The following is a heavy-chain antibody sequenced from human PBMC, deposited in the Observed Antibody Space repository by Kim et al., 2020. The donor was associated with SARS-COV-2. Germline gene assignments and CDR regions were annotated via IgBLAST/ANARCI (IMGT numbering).Heavy chain of an antibody. CDR2: INHSGST. CDR3: ARRGPITMVRGPLLDVWFDP. D-gene: IGHD3-10*01. Sequence: SETLSLTCAVYGGSFSGYYWSWIRQPPGKGLEWIGEINHSGSTNYNPSLKSRVTISVDTSKNQFSLKLSSVTAADTAVYYCARRGPITMVRGPLLDVWFDPWGQGTLVTVSS. V-gene: IGHV4-34*01. J-gene: IGHJ5*02. CDR1: GGSFSGYY.